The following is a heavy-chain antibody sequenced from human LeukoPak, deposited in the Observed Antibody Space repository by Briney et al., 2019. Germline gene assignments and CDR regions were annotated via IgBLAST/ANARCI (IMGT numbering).Heavy chain of an antibody. J-gene: IGHJ3*01. CDR2: ISDSGGST. D-gene: IGHD3-22*01. Sequence: GGSLRLSCAASGFTFSSYAMSWVRQAPGKGLEWVSAISDSGGSTYYADSVKGRFTISRDNSRNTLYLQMNSLRAEDTAVYYCAKEYYYDSSGRGLHWGQGTMVTVSS. CDR1: GFTFSSYA. CDR3: AKEYYYDSSGRGLH. V-gene: IGHV3-23*01.